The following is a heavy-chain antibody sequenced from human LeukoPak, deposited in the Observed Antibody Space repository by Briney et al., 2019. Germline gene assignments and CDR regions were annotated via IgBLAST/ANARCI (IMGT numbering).Heavy chain of an antibody. CDR3: ARNLDSSVYPDY. V-gene: IGHV3-30-3*01. Sequence: PGGSLRLSCAASEFTFSSYAMHWVRQAPGKGLEWVAVISYDGSYKYYADSAKGRFTISRDNSKSTLYLQMNSLRAEDTAVYYCARNLDSSVYPDYWGQGTLVTVSS. CDR2: ISYDGSYK. J-gene: IGHJ4*02. D-gene: IGHD3-22*01. CDR1: EFTFSSYA.